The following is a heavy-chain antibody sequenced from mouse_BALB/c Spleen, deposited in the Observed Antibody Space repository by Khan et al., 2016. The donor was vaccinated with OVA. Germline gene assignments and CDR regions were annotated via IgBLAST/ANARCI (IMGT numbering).Heavy chain of an antibody. D-gene: IGHD1-1*01. CDR2: ISYSGVT. CDR1: GYSITSGYA. J-gene: IGHJ2*01. V-gene: IGHV3-2*02. CDR3: ARGNYYGYYFDY. Sequence: EVQLQESGPGLVKPSQSLSLTCTVTGYSITSGYAWNWIRQFPGNKLEWMGYISYSGVTSYTLSLKSRISITRDTSKNQFFLQLTSVTTEDTATYYCARGNYYGYYFDYWGQGTTLTVSS.